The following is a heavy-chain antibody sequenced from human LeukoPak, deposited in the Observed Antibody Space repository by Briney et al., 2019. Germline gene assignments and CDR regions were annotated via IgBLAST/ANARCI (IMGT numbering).Heavy chain of an antibody. CDR2: IRYGGSNK. D-gene: IGHD3-3*01. Sequence: PGGSLRLSCAASGFTFSSYGMHWVRQAPGKGLEWVAFIRYGGSNKYYADSVKGRFTISRDNSKNTLYLQMNSLRAEDTAVYYCAKDSYDFWSGYYSTLFDYWGQGTLVTVSS. CDR1: GFTFSSYG. CDR3: AKDSYDFWSGYYSTLFDY. J-gene: IGHJ4*02. V-gene: IGHV3-30*02.